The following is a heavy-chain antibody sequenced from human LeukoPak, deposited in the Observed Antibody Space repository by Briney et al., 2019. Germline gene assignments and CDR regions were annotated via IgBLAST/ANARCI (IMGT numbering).Heavy chain of an antibody. Sequence: SETLSLTCTVSGGSISSYYWSWIRQPAGKGLEWIGRIYTSGSTYYNPSLKSRVTISVDTSKNQFSLKLSSVTAADTAVYYCARLGRVRGVISYNRAFDIWGQGTMVTVSS. V-gene: IGHV4-4*07. CDR1: GGSISSYY. CDR2: IYTSGST. CDR3: ARLGRVRGVISYNRAFDI. D-gene: IGHD3-10*01. J-gene: IGHJ3*02.